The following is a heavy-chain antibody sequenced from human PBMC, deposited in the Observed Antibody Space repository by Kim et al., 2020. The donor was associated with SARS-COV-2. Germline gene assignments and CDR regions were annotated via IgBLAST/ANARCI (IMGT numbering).Heavy chain of an antibody. V-gene: IGHV3-66*01. CDR2: IYSGGST. CDR3: ARVSRDGHKGAFDI. Sequence: GGSLRLSCAASGFTVSSNYMSWVRQAPGKGLEWVSVIYSGGSTYYADSVKGRFTISRDNSKNTLYLQMNSLRAEDTAVYYCARVSRDGHKGAFDIWGQGTMVTVSS. CDR1: GFTVSSNY. J-gene: IGHJ3*02. D-gene: IGHD2-2*01.